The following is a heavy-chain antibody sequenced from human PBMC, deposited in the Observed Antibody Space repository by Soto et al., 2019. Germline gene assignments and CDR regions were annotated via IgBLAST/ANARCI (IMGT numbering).Heavy chain of an antibody. Sequence: EVQLLESGGGLVQPGGSLRLSCAASGYTFGGIAMHWVRQVPEKGLEWVSGISDSGGSTYYADSVKGRFTISRDNSKNTLYLQMNSLRAEDTAIYYCAKKVAGNRPFDYWAQGTLVTVSS. CDR1: GYTFGGIA. V-gene: IGHV3-23*01. CDR3: AKKVAGNRPFDY. D-gene: IGHD3-10*01. CDR2: ISDSGGST. J-gene: IGHJ4*02.